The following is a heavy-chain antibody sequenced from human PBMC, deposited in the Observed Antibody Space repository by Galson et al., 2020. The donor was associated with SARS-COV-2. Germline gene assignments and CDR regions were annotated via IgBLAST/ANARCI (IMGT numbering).Heavy chain of an antibody. J-gene: IGHJ6*02. V-gene: IGHV3-48*04. CDR1: GFTFSSYS. CDR3: ARELGYYYYYGMDV. Sequence: GESLKISCAASGFTFSSYSMNWVRQAPGKGLEWVSYISSSSSTIYYADSVKGRFTISRDNAKNSLYLQMNSLRAEDTAVYYCARELGYYYYYGMDVWGQGTTVTVSS. D-gene: IGHD3-16*01. CDR2: ISSSSSTI.